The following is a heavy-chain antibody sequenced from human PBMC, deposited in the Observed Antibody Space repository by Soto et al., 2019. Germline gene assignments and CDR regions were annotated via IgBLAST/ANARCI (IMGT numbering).Heavy chain of an antibody. CDR3: ARGGTYSDLLIRDRFDP. D-gene: IGHD6-13*01. V-gene: IGHV4-59*01. Sequence: QVQLQESGPGLVKPSETLSLTCTVSGGSISNYYWSWIRQPPGKGLEWIGYISYTGRPNYNPSLESRVTVSVDTSKNQSSLKLSSVTAADPAIYYCARGGTYSDLLIRDRFDPWGQGTLVTVSS. CDR1: GGSISNYY. CDR2: ISYTGRP. J-gene: IGHJ5*02.